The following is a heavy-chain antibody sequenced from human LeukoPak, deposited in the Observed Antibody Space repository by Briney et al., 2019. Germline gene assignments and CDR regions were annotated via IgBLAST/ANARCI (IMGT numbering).Heavy chain of an antibody. CDR1: GFSVSNNY. J-gene: IGHJ4*02. CDR2: IYSDGRT. V-gene: IGHV3-66*01. CDR3: ARDTNSWLRADY. D-gene: IGHD6-13*01. Sequence: GGSLRLSCAASGFSVSNNYMSWVRQAPGKGLEWVSIIYSDGRTYYADSVKGRFTISRDNSKNTLDLQMNSQRVEDTAVYYCARDTNSWLRADYWGQGTLVTVSS.